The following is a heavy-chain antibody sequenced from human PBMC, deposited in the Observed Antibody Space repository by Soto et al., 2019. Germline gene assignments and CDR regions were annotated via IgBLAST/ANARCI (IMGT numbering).Heavy chain of an antibody. Sequence: QEQLVESGGGVVQPGRSLRLSCAASGFTFNTYGMHWVRQAPGKGLEWVAVISYDGSDKYYADSVMGRFIISRDNSKNTLYLQMNSLRAEDTAIYYCAKSPNFYCSSPNCYKFYFDFWGQGALVTVSS. J-gene: IGHJ4*02. CDR1: GFTFNTYG. V-gene: IGHV3-30*18. CDR3: AKSPNFYCSSPNCYKFYFDF. D-gene: IGHD2-2*02. CDR2: ISYDGSDK.